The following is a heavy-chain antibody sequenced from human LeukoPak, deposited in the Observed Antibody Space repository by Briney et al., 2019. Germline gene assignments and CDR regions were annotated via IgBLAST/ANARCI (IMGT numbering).Heavy chain of an antibody. D-gene: IGHD6-13*01. CDR3: ATSRTWRADF. CDR1: GFSFSDYH. J-gene: IGHJ4*02. CDR2: ISPTSSYT. Sequence: GGSLRLSCAASGFSFSDYHMSWIRQAPGKGLDWVSYISPTSSYTNYADSLKGRFTISRDNAKNSLFLRMDSLRPEDTAVYYCATSRTWRADFWGQGTLVTVSS. V-gene: IGHV3-11*03.